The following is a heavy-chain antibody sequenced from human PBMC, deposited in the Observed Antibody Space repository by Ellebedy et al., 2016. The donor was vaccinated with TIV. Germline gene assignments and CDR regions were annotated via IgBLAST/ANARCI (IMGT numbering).Heavy chain of an antibody. Sequence: MPSETLSLTCTVSGDSISTSGHYWGWIRQSPGKGLEWLGNFYYGGSTYYNPSLKSRLSISVDTSTNQFSLRLTSVTAADTAVYYCARQLLYSGSYFYWGQGSLVTVSS. V-gene: IGHV4-39*01. CDR1: GDSISTSGHY. D-gene: IGHD1-26*01. CDR3: ARQLLYSGSYFY. J-gene: IGHJ4*02. CDR2: FYYGGST.